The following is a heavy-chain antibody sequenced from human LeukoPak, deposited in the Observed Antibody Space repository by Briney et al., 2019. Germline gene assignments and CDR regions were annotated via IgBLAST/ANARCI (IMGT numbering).Heavy chain of an antibody. Sequence: GGSLRFSCAASGFTFSSYAMSWVRQAPGKGLEWVSAISGSGGSTYYADSVKGRFTISRDNSKNTPYLQINSLRAEDTAVYYCAKEVEWELPSFNYFDYWGQGILVTVSS. D-gene: IGHD1-26*01. CDR3: AKEVEWELPSFNYFDY. CDR2: ISGSGGST. J-gene: IGHJ4*02. V-gene: IGHV3-23*01. CDR1: GFTFSSYA.